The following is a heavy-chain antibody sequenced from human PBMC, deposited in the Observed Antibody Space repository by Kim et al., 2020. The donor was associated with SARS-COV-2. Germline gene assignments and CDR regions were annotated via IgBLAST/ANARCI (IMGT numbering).Heavy chain of an antibody. CDR1: GGSISSSSYY. J-gene: IGHJ6*02. CDR2: IYYSGST. Sequence: SETLSLTCTVSGGSISSSSYYWGWIRQPPGKGLEWIGSIYYSGSTYYNPSLKSRVTISVDTSKNQFSLKLSSVTAADTAVYYCARQGRYYYGSGTRDYYYGMDVWGQGTTVTVSS. CDR3: ARQGRYYYGSGTRDYYYGMDV. D-gene: IGHD3-10*01. V-gene: IGHV4-39*01.